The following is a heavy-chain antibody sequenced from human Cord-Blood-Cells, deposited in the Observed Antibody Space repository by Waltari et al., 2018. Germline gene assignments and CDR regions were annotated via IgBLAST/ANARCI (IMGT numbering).Heavy chain of an antibody. Sequence: QLQLQESGPGLVKPSETLSLTCTVSGGSISSSSYYWGWIRQPPGKGLEWMGSIYYSGSTYYNPSLKSRVTISVDTSKNQFSLKLSSVTAADTAVYYCARRLATIFGVVIGFDYWGQGTLVTVSS. D-gene: IGHD3-3*01. CDR3: ARRLATIFGVVIGFDY. J-gene: IGHJ4*02. V-gene: IGHV4-39*01. CDR1: GGSISSSSYY. CDR2: IYYSGST.